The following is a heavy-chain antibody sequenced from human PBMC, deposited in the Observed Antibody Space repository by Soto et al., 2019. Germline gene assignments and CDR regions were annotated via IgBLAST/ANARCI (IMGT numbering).Heavy chain of an antibody. CDR3: ARELRSKGNYYYYMDV. Sequence: SETLSLTCTVSGDSINNYYWSWFRQPPGKGLEWVGYIYYSGSTNYNPSLKSRVTISVDTSKNQFSLKLSSVTAADTAVYYCARELRSKGNYYYYMDVWGKGTTVNVSS. D-gene: IGHD3-16*01. CDR1: GDSINNYY. J-gene: IGHJ6*03. CDR2: IYYSGST. V-gene: IGHV4-59*01.